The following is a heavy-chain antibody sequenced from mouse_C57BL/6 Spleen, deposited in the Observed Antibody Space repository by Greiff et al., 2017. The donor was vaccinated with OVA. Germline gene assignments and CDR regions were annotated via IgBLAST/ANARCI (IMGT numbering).Heavy chain of an antibody. Sequence: QVQLQQSGPELVKPGASVKISCKASGYAFSSSWMNWVKQRPGKGLEWIGRIYPGDGDTNYNGKFKGKATLTADKSSSTAYMQLSSLTSEDSAVYFCAKEGPDYVLLFDYWGQGTTLTVSS. CDR2: IYPGDGDT. CDR1: GYAFSSSW. CDR3: AKEGPDYVLLFDY. J-gene: IGHJ2*01. D-gene: IGHD2-4*01. V-gene: IGHV1-82*01.